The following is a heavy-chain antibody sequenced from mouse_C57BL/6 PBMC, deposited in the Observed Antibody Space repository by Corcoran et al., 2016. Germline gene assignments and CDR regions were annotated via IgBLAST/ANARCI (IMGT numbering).Heavy chain of an antibody. CDR1: GYTFTDYY. CDR2: INPNNGGT. V-gene: IGHV1-26*01. CDR3: ALPYAMDY. Sequence: EVQLQQSGPELVKPGASVKISCKASGYTFTDYYMNWVKQSHGKSLEWIGDINPNNGGTSYNQKFKGKATLTVDKSSSTAYMELRSLTSEDSAVYFCALPYAMDYWGQGTSVTVSS. J-gene: IGHJ4*01.